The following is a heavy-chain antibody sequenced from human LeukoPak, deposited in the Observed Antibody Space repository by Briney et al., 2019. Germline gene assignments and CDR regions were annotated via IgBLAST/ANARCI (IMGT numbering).Heavy chain of an antibody. CDR1: GYTFTSYD. J-gene: IGHJ4*02. V-gene: IGHV1-8*01. D-gene: IGHD3-10*01. CDR2: MNPNSGNT. CDR3: ARDWGTYGSGSYYFDY. Sequence: GASVKVSCKASGYTFTSYDINWVRQATGQGLEWMGWMNPNSGNTGYAQKFQGRVTITRDTSASTAYMELSSLRSEDTAVYYCARDWGTYGSGSYYFDYWGQGTLVTVSS.